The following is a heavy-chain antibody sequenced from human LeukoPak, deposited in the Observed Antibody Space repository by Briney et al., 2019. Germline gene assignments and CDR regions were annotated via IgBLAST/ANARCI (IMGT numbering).Heavy chain of an antibody. CDR3: AKDGLRLTRPHDY. D-gene: IGHD2-2*01. J-gene: IGHJ4*02. CDR1: GFTFSNYA. CDR2: ISGSGGST. Sequence: GGSLRLSCAASGFTFSNYAMSWVRQAPGKGLEWVSGISGSGGSTYYADSVKGRFTISRDNSKNTLYLQMNSLRAEDTAVHYCAKDGLRLTRPHDYWGQGTLVTVSS. V-gene: IGHV3-23*01.